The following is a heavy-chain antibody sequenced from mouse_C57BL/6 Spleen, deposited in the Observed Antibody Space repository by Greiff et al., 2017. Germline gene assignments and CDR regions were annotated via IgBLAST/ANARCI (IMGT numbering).Heavy chain of an antibody. J-gene: IGHJ2*01. CDR1: GYAFSSSW. CDR2: IYPGDGDT. CDR3: ARGGYDGGFDY. D-gene: IGHD2-2*01. V-gene: IGHV1-82*01. Sequence: VKLMESGPELVKPGASVKISCKASGYAFSSSWMNWVKQRPGKGLEWIGRIYPGDGDTNYNGKFKGKATLTADKSSSTAYMQLSSLTSEDSAVYFCARGGYDGGFDYWGQGTTLTVSS.